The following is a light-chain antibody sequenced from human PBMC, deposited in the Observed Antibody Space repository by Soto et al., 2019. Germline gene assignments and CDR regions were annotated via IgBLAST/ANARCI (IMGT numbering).Light chain of an antibody. J-gene: IGKJ5*01. Sequence: DIQMTQSPSSLSASMGDRVAITCRASQAISNSLAWYQQKPGKAPQLLIYAAGSLQSGVPSRFSGSRSGTEFTLTTSGLPPEDLGTYYCQSYNTARPTFGQGTRLGIK. V-gene: IGKV1-27*01. CDR1: QAISNS. CDR3: QSYNTARPT. CDR2: AAG.